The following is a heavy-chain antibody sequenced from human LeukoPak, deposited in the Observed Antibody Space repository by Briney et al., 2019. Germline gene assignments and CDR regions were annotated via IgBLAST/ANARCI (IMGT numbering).Heavy chain of an antibody. V-gene: IGHV4-30-2*01. CDR3: ASTSQYYYYYGMDV. J-gene: IGHJ6*02. CDR2: IYHSGST. CDR1: GGSISSGGYS. Sequence: KPSETLSLTCAVSGGSISSGGYSWSWIRQPPGKGLEWIGYIYHSGSTYYNPSLKSRVTISVDRSKNQFSLKLSSVTAADTAVYYCASTSQYYYYYGMDVWGQGTTVTVSS.